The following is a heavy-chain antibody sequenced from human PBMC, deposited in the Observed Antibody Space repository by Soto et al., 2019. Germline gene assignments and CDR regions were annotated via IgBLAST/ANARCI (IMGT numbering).Heavy chain of an antibody. CDR1: GFTFSDHY. J-gene: IGHJ4*02. CDR3: ARSGSDYFDY. V-gene: IGHV3-72*01. D-gene: IGHD3-3*01. Sequence: GGSLRLSSAASGFTFSDHYMDWVRQAPGKGLEWVGRSRNKASNYTTEYAASVKGRFTISRDDSKNSLYLQMNSLKTEDTAVYYCARSGSDYFDYWGQGSLVTVSS. CDR2: SRNKASNYTT.